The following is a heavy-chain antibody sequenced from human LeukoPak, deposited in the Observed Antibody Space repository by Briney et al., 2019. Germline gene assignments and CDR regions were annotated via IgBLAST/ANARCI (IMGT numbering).Heavy chain of an antibody. CDR3: ARDKGVDYDFWSGYYSRFDY. D-gene: IGHD3-3*01. CDR2: IYTSGST. Sequence: SETLSLTCTVSGRSISSYYGSWIRQPAGKGLEWIGRIYTSGSTNYNPSLKSRVTMSVDTSKNQFSLKLSSVTAADTAVYYCARDKGVDYDFWSGYYSRFDYWGQGTLVTVSS. V-gene: IGHV4-4*07. CDR1: GRSISSYY. J-gene: IGHJ4*02.